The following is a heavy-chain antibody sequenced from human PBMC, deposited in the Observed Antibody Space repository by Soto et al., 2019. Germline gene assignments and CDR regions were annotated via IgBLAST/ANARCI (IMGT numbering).Heavy chain of an antibody. CDR1: GFIFSNYA. CDR2: ISGRGGST. J-gene: IGHJ4*02. Sequence: EVQLLESGGGLVQPGGSLRLSCAASGFIFSNYAMSWVRQAPGKGLEWVSAISGRGGSTYDADSVKGRFTISRDNSKNTLYLQMNSLRAEDTAVYYCTKDTAGFGGDDFGGDFDYWGQGTLVTVSS. V-gene: IGHV3-23*01. CDR3: TKDTAGFGGDDFGGDFDY. D-gene: IGHD3-10*01.